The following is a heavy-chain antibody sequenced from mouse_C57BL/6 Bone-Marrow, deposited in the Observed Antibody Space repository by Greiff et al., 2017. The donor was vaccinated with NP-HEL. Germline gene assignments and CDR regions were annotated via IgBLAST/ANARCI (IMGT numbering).Heavy chain of an antibody. V-gene: IGHV7-1*01. CDR3: ARDLGRAWFAY. D-gene: IGHD4-1*01. CDR1: GFTFSDFY. J-gene: IGHJ3*01. Sequence: EVKLMESGGGLVQSGRSLRLSCATSGFTFSDFYMEWVRQAPGKGLEWIAASRNKANDYTTDYSASVKGRFIVSRDTSQSILYLRMNALRAEDTAIYYCARDLGRAWFAYWGQGTLVTVSA. CDR2: SRNKANDYTT.